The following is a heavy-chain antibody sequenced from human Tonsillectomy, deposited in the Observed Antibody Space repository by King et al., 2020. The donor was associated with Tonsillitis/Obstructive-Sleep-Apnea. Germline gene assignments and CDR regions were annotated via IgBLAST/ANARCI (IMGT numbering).Heavy chain of an antibody. CDR2: ISSSGSTI. V-gene: IGHV3-48*03. Sequence: VQLVESGGGLVQPGGSLRLSCAASGFTFSSYEMNWVRQAPGKGLEWVSYISSSGSTIYYADSVKGRFTISRDNAKNSLYLQMNSLRAEDTAVYYCAREHTSSIVDYWGQGTLVTVSS. CDR3: AREHTSSIVDY. J-gene: IGHJ4*02. D-gene: IGHD6-6*01. CDR1: GFTFSSYE.